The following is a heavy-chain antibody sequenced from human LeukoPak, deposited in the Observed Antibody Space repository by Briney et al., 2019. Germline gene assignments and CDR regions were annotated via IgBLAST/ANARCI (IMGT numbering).Heavy chain of an antibody. D-gene: IGHD5-12*01. Sequence: SETLSLTCTGSGGSISSYYWSWLRQPAGKGLEWIRRIYTSGSTNYNPSLKSRVTMSVDTSKNQFSLKLSSVTAADTAVYYCARSGYDRYYYYMDVWGKGTTVTVSS. CDR1: GGSISSYY. J-gene: IGHJ6*03. CDR2: IYTSGST. V-gene: IGHV4-4*07. CDR3: ARSGYDRYYYYMDV.